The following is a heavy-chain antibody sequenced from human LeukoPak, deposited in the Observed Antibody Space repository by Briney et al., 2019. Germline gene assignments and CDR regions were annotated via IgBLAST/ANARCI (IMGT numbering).Heavy chain of an antibody. V-gene: IGHV4-59*08. Sequence: SETLSLTCTVSGGSISSSYWSWIRQPPGKGLEWIGYIYYSGGTNYNPSLKSRVTISVDTSKKQFSLRLSSVTAADTAVYYCARRGGDSSGNFDYWGQGTLVTVSS. CDR3: ARRGGDSSGNFDY. CDR1: GGSISSSY. CDR2: IYYSGGT. D-gene: IGHD3-22*01. J-gene: IGHJ4*02.